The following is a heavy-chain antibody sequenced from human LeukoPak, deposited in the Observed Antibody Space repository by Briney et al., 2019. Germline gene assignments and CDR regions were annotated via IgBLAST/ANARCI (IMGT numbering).Heavy chain of an antibody. J-gene: IGHJ4*02. CDR1: GGSFSGYY. CDR3: ARGGWYQAY. Sequence: SETLSLTCAVYGGSFSGYYWSWIRQPPGEGLEWIGEINHSGSTNYNPSLKSRVTISVDKSKNQLSLKLSSVTAADTAVYYCARGGWYQAYWGQGTLVTVSS. D-gene: IGHD2-15*01. CDR2: INHSGST. V-gene: IGHV4-34*01.